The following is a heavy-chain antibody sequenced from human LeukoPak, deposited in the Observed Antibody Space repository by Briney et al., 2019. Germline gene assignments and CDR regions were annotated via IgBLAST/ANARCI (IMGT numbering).Heavy chain of an antibody. Sequence: SETLSLTCTVSGGSITTGSYYLTWIRQPAGKGLEWIGRIHISGTTNYNPSLKSRVTISVDTSKNQFSLKLSSVTAADTAVYYCARDLRTSDYDILTGYYWGWFDPWGQGTLVTVSS. CDR1: GGSITTGSYY. D-gene: IGHD3-9*01. CDR3: ARDLRTSDYDILTGYYWGWFDP. J-gene: IGHJ5*02. CDR2: IHISGTT. V-gene: IGHV4-61*02.